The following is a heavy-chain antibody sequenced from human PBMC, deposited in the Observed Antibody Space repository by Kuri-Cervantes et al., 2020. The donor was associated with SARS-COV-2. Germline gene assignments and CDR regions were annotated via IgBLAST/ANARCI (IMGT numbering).Heavy chain of an antibody. CDR3: ASFEVGEH. J-gene: IGHJ4*02. CDR1: GGSISSSSYY. Sequence: GSLRLSCTVSGGSISSSSYYWGWIRQPPGKGLEWIGSIYYSGSTYYNPSLKGRFTISRDNAKNSLYLQMNSLRAEDTAVYYCASFEVGEHWGQGTLVTVSS. V-gene: IGHV4-39*01. D-gene: IGHD3-3*01. CDR2: IYYSGST.